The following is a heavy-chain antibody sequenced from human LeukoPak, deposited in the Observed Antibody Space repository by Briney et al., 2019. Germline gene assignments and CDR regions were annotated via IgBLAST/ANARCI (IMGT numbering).Heavy chain of an antibody. CDR1: GFSISSGYC. D-gene: IGHD1-1*01. Sequence: PSETLSLTCVVSGFSISSGYCWGWIRQPPGKGLECIGNIHPSGTTFFNSSLNSRVTMSIDTSENQFSLKLTSVTAADTAVYYCAREVERRIVNWGQGILVTVSS. V-gene: IGHV4-38-2*02. CDR2: IHPSGTT. J-gene: IGHJ4*02. CDR3: AREVERRIVN.